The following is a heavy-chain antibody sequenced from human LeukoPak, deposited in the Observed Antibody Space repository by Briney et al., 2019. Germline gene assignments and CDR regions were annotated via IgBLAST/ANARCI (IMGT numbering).Heavy chain of an antibody. CDR3: AKDSSYYYGSTCYIDY. J-gene: IGHJ4*02. Sequence: GGSLRLSCAASGFTFNNYAMSWVRQAPGKGLEWVSGISGGGARTYYPDSVKGRFTIPRDNSKNTLYLQMNSLRAEDTAVYYCAKDSSYYYGSTCYIDYWGQGALVTVSS. V-gene: IGHV3-23*01. CDR2: ISGGGART. D-gene: IGHD3-22*01. CDR1: GFTFNNYA.